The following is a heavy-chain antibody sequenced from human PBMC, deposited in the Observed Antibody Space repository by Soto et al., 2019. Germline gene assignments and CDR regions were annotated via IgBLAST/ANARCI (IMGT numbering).Heavy chain of an antibody. CDR1: GGSFSGYY. D-gene: IGHD6-6*01. J-gene: IGHJ5*02. V-gene: IGHV4-34*01. Sequence: SETLSLTCAVYGGSFSGYYWSWIRQPPGKGLEWIGEINHSGSTNYNPSLKSRVTISVDTSKNQFSLKLSSVTAADTAVYYCARAEYSSSSFWWFDPWGQGTLVTVSS. CDR2: INHSGST. CDR3: ARAEYSSSSFWWFDP.